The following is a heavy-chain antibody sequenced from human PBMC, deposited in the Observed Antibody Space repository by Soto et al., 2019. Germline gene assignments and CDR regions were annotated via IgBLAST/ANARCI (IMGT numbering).Heavy chain of an antibody. Sequence: SETLSLTCTVSGGSISSGGYYWSWIRQHPGKGLEWIGYIYYSGSTYYNPSLKSRVTISVDTSKSQFSLKLSSVTAADTAVYYCARGRYYGSGSHNYYYGMDVWGQGTTVTVSS. CDR3: ARGRYYGSGSHNYYYGMDV. CDR2: IYYSGST. CDR1: GGSISSGGYY. D-gene: IGHD3-10*01. V-gene: IGHV4-31*03. J-gene: IGHJ6*02.